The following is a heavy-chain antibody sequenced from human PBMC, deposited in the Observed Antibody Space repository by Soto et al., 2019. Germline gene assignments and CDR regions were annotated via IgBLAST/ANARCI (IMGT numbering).Heavy chain of an antibody. CDR1: GGSFSSYY. D-gene: IGHD6-6*01. J-gene: IGHJ6*02. Sequence: PPETLSLTCTVSGGSFSSYYWSWIRQPPGKGLEWLGYIYYTGSIIYNPSLKIRVIMSVDMSMKQFSLNLNSVTAAATAVYYCARAAPSRISSYGMYVWGQGTTVTVSS. V-gene: IGHV4-59*12. CDR2: IYYTGSI. CDR3: ARAAPSRISSYGMYV.